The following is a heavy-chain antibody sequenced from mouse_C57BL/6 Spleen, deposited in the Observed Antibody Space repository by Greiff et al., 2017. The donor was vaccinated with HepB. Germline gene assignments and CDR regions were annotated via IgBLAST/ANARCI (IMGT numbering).Heavy chain of an antibody. CDR3: ARQGANWAHFDY. CDR1: GFTFSDYG. Sequence: EVMLVESGGGLVQPGGSLKLSCAASGFTFSDYGMAWVRQAPRKGPEWVAFISNLAYSIYYADTVTGRFTISRENAKNTLYLEMSSLRSEDTAMYYCARQGANWAHFDYWGQGTTLTVSS. J-gene: IGHJ2*01. V-gene: IGHV5-15*04. CDR2: ISNLAYSI. D-gene: IGHD4-1*01.